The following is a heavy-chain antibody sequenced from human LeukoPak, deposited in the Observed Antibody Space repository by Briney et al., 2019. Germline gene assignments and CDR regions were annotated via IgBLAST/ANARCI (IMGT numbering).Heavy chain of an antibody. Sequence: GRSLRLSCAASGFTFSSYGMHWVRQAPGKGLEWVAVISYDGSNKYYADSVKGRFTISRDNSKNTLYLQMNSLRAEDTAVYYCAKGLEQWLVSTWFDPWGQGTLVTVSS. V-gene: IGHV3-30*18. J-gene: IGHJ5*02. D-gene: IGHD6-19*01. CDR1: GFTFSSYG. CDR2: ISYDGSNK. CDR3: AKGLEQWLVSTWFDP.